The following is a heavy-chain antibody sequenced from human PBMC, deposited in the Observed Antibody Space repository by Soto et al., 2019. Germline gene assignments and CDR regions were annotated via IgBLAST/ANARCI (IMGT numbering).Heavy chain of an antibody. CDR1: GFTFSSYA. CDR3: ARDPLHY. J-gene: IGHJ4*02. CDR2: ISYDGSNK. V-gene: IGHV3-30-3*01. Sequence: VQLVDSGGGLDQPGGSLRLSCAASGFTFSSYAMHWVRQAPGKGLEWVAVISYDGSNKYYADSVKGRFTISRDNSKNTLYLQMNSLRAEDTAVYYCARDPLHYWGQGTLVTVSS.